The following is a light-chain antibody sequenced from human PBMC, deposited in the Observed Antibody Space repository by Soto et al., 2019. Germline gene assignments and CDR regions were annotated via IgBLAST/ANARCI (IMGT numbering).Light chain of an antibody. CDR1: QSLSTNY. J-gene: IGKJ1*01. Sequence: EIVLTQSPGTLSLSPGERATLSCRASQSLSTNYLAWYQRKPGQAPRLLIYGASSRATEIPRRFSGSGSGTDFPLTITRVETEDFEVYYCQQYGDSHPTFGQGTKVEIK. CDR3: QQYGDSHPT. CDR2: GAS. V-gene: IGKV3-20*01.